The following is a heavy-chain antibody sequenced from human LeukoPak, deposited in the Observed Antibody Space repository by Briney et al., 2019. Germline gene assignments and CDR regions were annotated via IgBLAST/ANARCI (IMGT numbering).Heavy chain of an antibody. V-gene: IGHV1-69*05. Sequence: GASVKVSCKASVPTFTSYAINWVRQAPGQGLEWMRGFIPIYGSPTYAQKFQGRVTFTTDESTYTAYMDLSNLRSDDTAVFFCAGFFYDSSGDAFDIWGQGTLVTVSS. J-gene: IGHJ3*02. D-gene: IGHD3-22*01. CDR1: VPTFTSYA. CDR3: AGFFYDSSGDAFDI. CDR2: FIPIYGSP.